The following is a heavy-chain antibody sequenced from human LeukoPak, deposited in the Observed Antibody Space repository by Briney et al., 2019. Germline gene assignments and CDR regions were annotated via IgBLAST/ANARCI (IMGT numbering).Heavy chain of an antibody. V-gene: IGHV3-53*01. Sequence: PGGSLRLSCSASGFTVSSNYMSWVRQAPGKGLEWVSVIYNDGSTYYADSVKGRFTISGDNSKNTVYLQMNSLRVEDTAMYYCAGYYYHTSGYRYWGQGTPVTVSS. D-gene: IGHD3-22*01. CDR2: IYNDGST. CDR3: AGYYYHTSGYRY. CDR1: GFTVSSNY. J-gene: IGHJ4*02.